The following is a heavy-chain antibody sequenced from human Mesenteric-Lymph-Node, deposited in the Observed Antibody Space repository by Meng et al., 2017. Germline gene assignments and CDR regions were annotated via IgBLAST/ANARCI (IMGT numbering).Heavy chain of an antibody. CDR2: IYTSGST. V-gene: IGHV4-4*07. CDR3: ARHPRIAVAVPNDAFDI. CDR1: GGSISSYY. J-gene: IGHJ3*02. D-gene: IGHD6-19*01. Sequence: SETLSLTCTVSGGSISSYYWSWIRQPAGKGLEWIGRIYTSGSTNYNPSLKSRVTMSVDTSKNQFSLKLSSVTAADTAVYYCARHPRIAVAVPNDAFDIWGQGTMVTVSS.